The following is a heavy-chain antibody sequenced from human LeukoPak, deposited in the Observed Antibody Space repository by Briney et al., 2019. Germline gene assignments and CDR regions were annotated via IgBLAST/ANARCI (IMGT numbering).Heavy chain of an antibody. CDR1: GLTFNKFA. D-gene: IGHD3-22*01. J-gene: IGHJ4*02. CDR2: ISAGADYT. V-gene: IGHV3-23*01. CDR3: ARAIQDHYYDSSGYYPLDY. Sequence: GGSLRLSCAASGLTFNKFAMSWVRQAPGKGLEWVSGISAGADYTYYADSVKGRFTISRDNAQNSLYLQMNSLRAEDTAVYYCARAIQDHYYDSSGYYPLDYWGQGTLVTVSS.